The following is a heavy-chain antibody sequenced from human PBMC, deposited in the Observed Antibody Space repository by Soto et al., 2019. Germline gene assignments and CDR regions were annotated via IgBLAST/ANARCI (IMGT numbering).Heavy chain of an antibody. J-gene: IGHJ4*02. Sequence: GSLRLSCAASGFTFSSYAMSWVRQAPGKGLEWVSGISDSGGSTYYADPVKGRFTISRDNSKNTLSLQMNSLSAEDTAVYYCEKGIYYHGSAPYYFGYWGQGPFVSLSS. CDR2: ISDSGGST. CDR3: EKGIYYHGSAPYYFGY. V-gene: IGHV3-23*01. D-gene: IGHD3-10*01. CDR1: GFTFSSYA.